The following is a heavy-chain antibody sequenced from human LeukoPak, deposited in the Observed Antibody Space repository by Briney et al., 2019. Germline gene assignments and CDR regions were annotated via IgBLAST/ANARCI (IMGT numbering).Heavy chain of an antibody. J-gene: IGHJ1*01. V-gene: IGHV3-30*04. CDR2: ISYDGSNK. CDR3: ARDRRQWLVLLYFQH. D-gene: IGHD6-19*01. CDR1: GFTFSSYA. Sequence: GRSLRLSCAASGFTFSSYAMHWVRQAPGKGLEWVAVISYDGSNKYYADSVKGRFTISRDNSKNTLYLRMNSLRAEDTAVYYCARDRRQWLVLLYFQHWGQGTLVTVSS.